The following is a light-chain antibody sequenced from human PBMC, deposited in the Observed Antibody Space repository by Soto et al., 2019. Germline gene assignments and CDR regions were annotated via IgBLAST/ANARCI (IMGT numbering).Light chain of an antibody. Sequence: EIVLTQSPGTLSLSPGERATLPCRASQRVSSAYLAWYQQKPGQAPRLLIYGASTRATGIPARFSGSGSGTEFTLTISSLQSEDFAVYYCQQYTNWPPWTFGQGTKVDI. V-gene: IGKV3D-15*01. CDR1: QRVSSAY. CDR2: GAS. J-gene: IGKJ1*01. CDR3: QQYTNWPPWT.